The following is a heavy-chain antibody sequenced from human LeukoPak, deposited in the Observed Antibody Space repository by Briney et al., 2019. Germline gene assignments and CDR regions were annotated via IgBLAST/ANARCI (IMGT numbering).Heavy chain of an antibody. D-gene: IGHD1-14*01. V-gene: IGHV3-30*02. CDR3: ASGIFDI. CDR1: GFIFNSYG. Sequence: GGSLRLSCAASGFIFNSYGMHWVRQAPGKGLEWVAFIRYDGSNKYYADSVKGRFTISRDNSKNTLYLQMNSLRAEDTAVYYCASGIFDIWGQGTMVTVSS. J-gene: IGHJ3*02. CDR2: IRYDGSNK.